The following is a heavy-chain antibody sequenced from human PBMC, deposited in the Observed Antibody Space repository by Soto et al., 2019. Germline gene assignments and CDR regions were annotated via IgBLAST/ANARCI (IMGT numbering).Heavy chain of an antibody. Sequence: PSETLSLTCTVSGGSISSYYWSWIRQPPGKGLEWIGYIYYSGSTNYNPSLKSRVTISVDTSKNQFSLKLSSVTAADTAVYYCARDIPYYDILTGYATLGWFDPWGQGTLVTVSS. CDR1: GGSISSYY. V-gene: IGHV4-59*01. CDR3: ARDIPYYDILTGYATLGWFDP. D-gene: IGHD3-9*01. CDR2: IYYSGST. J-gene: IGHJ5*02.